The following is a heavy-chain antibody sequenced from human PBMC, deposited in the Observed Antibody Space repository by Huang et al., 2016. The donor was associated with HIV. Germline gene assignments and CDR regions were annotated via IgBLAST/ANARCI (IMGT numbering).Heavy chain of an antibody. CDR2: RNPENGNT. J-gene: IGHJ4*02. V-gene: IGHV1-8*03. CDR3: ARGVRHQLVFNY. D-gene: IGHD1-1*01. CDR1: GYTFTNFD. Sequence: QVQLVQSGTEVKKPGASVRVSCKATGYTFTNFDINWVRQASGQGLEWMGWRNPENGNTGYSQKFQGRVTITRDTFISTSYLELASLTSEDTAIYYCARGVRHQLVFNYWGQGTVITVSS.